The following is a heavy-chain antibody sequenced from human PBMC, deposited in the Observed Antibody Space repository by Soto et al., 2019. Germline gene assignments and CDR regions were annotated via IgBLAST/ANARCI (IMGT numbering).Heavy chain of an antibody. CDR3: ARVNPIAAAGTGFDY. Sequence: GGSLRLSCAASGFTFSDYWMHWVRQSPGKGLEWVSSISSSSSYIYYADSVKGRFTISRDNAKNSLYLQMNSLRAEDTAVYYCARVNPIAAAGTGFDYWGQGTLVTVSS. CDR2: ISSSSSYI. V-gene: IGHV3-21*01. CDR1: GFTFSDYW. J-gene: IGHJ4*02. D-gene: IGHD6-13*01.